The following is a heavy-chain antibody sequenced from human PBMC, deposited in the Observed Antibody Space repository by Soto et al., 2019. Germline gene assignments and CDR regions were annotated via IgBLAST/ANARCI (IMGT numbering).Heavy chain of an antibody. CDR1: GYTFTSYG. D-gene: IGHD2-15*01. J-gene: IGHJ5*02. CDR3: ARNGYCSGGSCPRWFDP. V-gene: IGHV1-18*01. CDR2: ISAYNGNT. Sequence: QVQLVQSGAEVKKPGASVKVSCKASGYTFTSYGISWVRQAPGQGLEWMGWISAYNGNTNYAQKRQRRVTMSTDTSARTAYMERRSLRSDDTAVYYCARNGYCSGGSCPRWFDPWGQGTLVTVSS.